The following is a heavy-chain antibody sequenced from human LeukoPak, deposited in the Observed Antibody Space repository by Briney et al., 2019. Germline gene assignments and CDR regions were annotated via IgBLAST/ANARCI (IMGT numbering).Heavy chain of an antibody. V-gene: IGHV4-4*07. CDR3: AREFGDTAMSTRHFDP. Sequence: SETLSLTCTVSGASISTHSWSWIQQPTGKGLEWIGRIYASGNTNYNPSLKSRLTMSVDTSKNQFSLNLTSVTAADTAVYFCAREFGDTAMSTRHFDPWGQGTLVTVSS. J-gene: IGHJ5*02. CDR1: GASISTHS. CDR2: IYASGNT. D-gene: IGHD5-18*01.